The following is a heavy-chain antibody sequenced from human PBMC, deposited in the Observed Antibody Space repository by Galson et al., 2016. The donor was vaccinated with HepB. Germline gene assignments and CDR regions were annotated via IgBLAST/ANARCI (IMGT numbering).Heavy chain of an antibody. Sequence: SLRLSCAASGFTFSNYAMSWVRQAPGKGLEWISVISNSGDTTYYADSERGRFTISRDNSKNTLYLQMTGLRAEDTAVYYCAKDQSDYVWGSYRDGGDYWGQGTLV. CDR2: ISNSGDTT. J-gene: IGHJ4*02. V-gene: IGHV3-23*01. CDR1: GFTFSNYA. CDR3: AKDQSDYVWGSYRDGGDY. D-gene: IGHD3-16*02.